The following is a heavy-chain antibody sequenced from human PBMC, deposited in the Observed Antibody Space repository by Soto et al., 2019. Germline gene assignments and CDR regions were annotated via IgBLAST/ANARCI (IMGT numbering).Heavy chain of an antibody. V-gene: IGHV3-23*01. CDR1: GFTFSSYA. CDR3: GKDYCSGGSCYPYNWFDP. J-gene: IGHJ5*02. CDR2: ISGSGGST. Sequence: GGSLRLSCAASGFTFSSYAMSWVRQAPGKGLEWVSAISGSGGSTYYADSVKGRFTISRDNSKNTLYLQMNSLRDEDTAVYYCGKDYCSGGSCYPYNWFDPWGQGTLVTF. D-gene: IGHD2-15*01.